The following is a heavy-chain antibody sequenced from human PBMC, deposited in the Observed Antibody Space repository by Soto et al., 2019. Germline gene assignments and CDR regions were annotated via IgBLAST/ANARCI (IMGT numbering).Heavy chain of an antibody. Sequence: QVPLVQSGAEVKRPGASVKVSCKALGYTFTGYYIHWVRQALGQGLEWMGWINPNSGGRNYAQKFQGRVTMTRDTSTSTAYMELSSLRSDDTAVYYCAREGFHDSSGYQCFQHWGQGTLVTVSS. CDR3: AREGFHDSSGYQCFQH. J-gene: IGHJ1*01. CDR2: INPNSGGR. V-gene: IGHV1-2*02. D-gene: IGHD3-22*01. CDR1: GYTFTGYY.